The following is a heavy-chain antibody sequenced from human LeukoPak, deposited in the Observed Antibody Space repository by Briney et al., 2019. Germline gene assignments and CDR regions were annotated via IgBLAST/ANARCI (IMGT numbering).Heavy chain of an antibody. CDR2: IYYSGST. V-gene: IGHV4-39*01. CDR3: ARGRPYTGGYHLDY. D-gene: IGHD1-26*01. J-gene: IGHJ4*02. Sequence: SETLSLTCTISGDSTSSDRYYGGWVRQPPGKGLEWIGNIYYSGSTYYNPSLKSRVTMSVDTSKNQFFLKLNSVAAADTAVYYCARGRPYTGGYHLDYWGQGTLVTVSS. CDR1: GDSTSSDRYY.